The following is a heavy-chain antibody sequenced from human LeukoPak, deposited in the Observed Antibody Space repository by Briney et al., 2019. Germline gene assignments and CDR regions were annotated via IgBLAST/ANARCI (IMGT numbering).Heavy chain of an antibody. CDR1: GFTFSSYS. D-gene: IGHD6-19*01. Sequence: PGGSLRLSCAASGFTFSSYSMNWVRQAPGKGLEWVSYISSSSSTIYYADSVKGRFTISRDNAKNSLYLQMNSLRAEDTAVYYCARDSYSSGWYWVDYYYYYYYMDVWGKGTTVTVSS. CDR2: ISSSSSTI. CDR3: ARDSYSSGWYWVDYYYYYYYMDV. J-gene: IGHJ6*03. V-gene: IGHV3-48*01.